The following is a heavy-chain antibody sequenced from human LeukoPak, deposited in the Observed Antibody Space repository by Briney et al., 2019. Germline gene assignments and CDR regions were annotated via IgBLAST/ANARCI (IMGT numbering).Heavy chain of an antibody. Sequence: SETLSLTCTVSGGSISSYYGSWIRQPPGKGLEWIGEINHSGSTNYNPSLKSRVTISVDTSKNQFSLKLSSVTAADTAVYYSARGRAYYDSSGYYGYYYYYMDVWGKGTTVTVSS. V-gene: IGHV4-34*01. CDR3: ARGRAYYDSSGYYGYYYYYMDV. J-gene: IGHJ6*03. CDR2: INHSGST. CDR1: GGSISSYY. D-gene: IGHD3-22*01.